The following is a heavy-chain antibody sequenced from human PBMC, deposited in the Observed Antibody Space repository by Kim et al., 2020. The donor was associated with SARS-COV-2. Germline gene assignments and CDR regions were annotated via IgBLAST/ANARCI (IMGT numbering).Heavy chain of an antibody. D-gene: IGHD5-12*01. CDR2: IYHSGST. J-gene: IGHJ3*02. CDR1: GGSISSSNW. Sequence: SETLSLTCAVSGGSISSSNWWSWVRQPPGKGLEWIGEIYHSGSTNYNPSLKSRVTISVDKSKNQFSLKLSSVTAADTAVYYCARDLRESGYLEDLDDTDAFDIWGQGTMVTVSS. V-gene: IGHV4-4*02. CDR3: ARDLRESGYLEDLDDTDAFDI.